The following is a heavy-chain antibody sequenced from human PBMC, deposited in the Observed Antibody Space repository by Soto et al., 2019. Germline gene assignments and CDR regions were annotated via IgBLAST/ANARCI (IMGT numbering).Heavy chain of an antibody. CDR3: ARERREEIHDGYDIDY. CDR1: GGSISDYY. CDR2: IYTSGST. V-gene: IGHV4-4*07. Sequence: SETLSLTCTVSGGSISDYYWSWIRQPAGKGLEWIGRIYTSGSTDYNPSLKSRVTISIDTSKNQFSLKVTSMTAADTAVYYCARERREEIHDGYDIDYWGQGTLVTVSS. D-gene: IGHD5-12*01. J-gene: IGHJ4*02.